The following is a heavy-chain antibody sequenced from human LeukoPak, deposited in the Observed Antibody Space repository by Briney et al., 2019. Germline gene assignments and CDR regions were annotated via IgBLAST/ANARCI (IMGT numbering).Heavy chain of an antibody. CDR2: VSSSSGTI. CDR3: TTDPTRPDAFDI. Sequence: GGSLRLSCVASGFTFSTSSMNWVRQAPGKGLEWISYVSSSSGTIYYADSVKGRFTISRDNARNSLYLQMSSLRAEDTAVYYCTTDPTRPDAFDIWGQGTMVTVSS. J-gene: IGHJ3*02. CDR1: GFTFSTSS. V-gene: IGHV3-48*01.